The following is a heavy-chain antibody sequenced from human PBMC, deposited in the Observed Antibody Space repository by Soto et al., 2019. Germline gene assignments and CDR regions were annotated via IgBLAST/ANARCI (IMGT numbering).Heavy chain of an antibody. J-gene: IGHJ5*02. Sequence: SETLSLTCTVSGGSISSGGYYWSWIRQHPGKGLEWIGYIYYSGSTYYNPSLKSRVTISVDTSKNQFSLKLSSVTAADTAVYYCARADVNSGSYYNYWFDPWGQGTLVTVSS. V-gene: IGHV4-31*03. D-gene: IGHD3-10*01. CDR2: IYYSGST. CDR1: GGSISSGGYY. CDR3: ARADVNSGSYYNYWFDP.